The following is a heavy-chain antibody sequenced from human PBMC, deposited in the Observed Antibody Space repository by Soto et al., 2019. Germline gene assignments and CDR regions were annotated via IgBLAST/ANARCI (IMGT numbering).Heavy chain of an antibody. CDR2: ISYDGSNK. CDR3: AKDPRKSFRLDY. J-gene: IGHJ4*02. Sequence: PGESLTHSCETTGFTFSSNAMHWVRQAPGKGLEWVAVISYDGSNKYYADSVKGRFTISRDNSKNTLYLQMNSLRAEDTAVYYCAKDPRKSFRLDYWGQGT. V-gene: IGHV3-30*04. CDR1: GFTFSSNA.